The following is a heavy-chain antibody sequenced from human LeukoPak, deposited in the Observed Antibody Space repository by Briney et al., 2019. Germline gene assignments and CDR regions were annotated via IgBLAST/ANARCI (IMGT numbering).Heavy chain of an antibody. D-gene: IGHD3-10*01. CDR3: AKDARWFGELFR. CDR1: GFTFSSYG. V-gene: IGHV3-30*18. Sequence: PGGSLRLSCAASGFTFSSYGMHWVRQAPGKRLEWVAVISYDGSNKYYADSVKGRFTISRDNSKNTLYLQMNSLRAEDTAVYYCAKDARWFGELFRWGQGTLVTVSS. J-gene: IGHJ4*02. CDR2: ISYDGSNK.